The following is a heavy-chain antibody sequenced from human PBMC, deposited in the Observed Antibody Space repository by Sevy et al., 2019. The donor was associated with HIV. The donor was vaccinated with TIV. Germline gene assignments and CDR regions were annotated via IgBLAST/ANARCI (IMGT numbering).Heavy chain of an antibody. CDR2: ISSSGSSK. J-gene: IGHJ6*02. D-gene: IGHD6-19*01. V-gene: IGHV3-11*01. CDR3: ARDSPSSGGRYYYYYGMDV. CDR1: GFSFSDYY. Sequence: GGSLRLSCAASGFSFSDYYMHWIRQAPGKGLEWVSYISSSGSSKYYADSMKGRFTISRDNAKNSLFLQMNSLGAEDTAVYYCARDSPSSGGRYYYYYGMDVWGQGTTVTVSS.